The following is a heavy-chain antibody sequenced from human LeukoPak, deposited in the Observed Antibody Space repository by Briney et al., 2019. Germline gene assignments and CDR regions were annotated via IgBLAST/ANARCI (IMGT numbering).Heavy chain of an antibody. CDR2: ISTSSSSK. CDR3: ARWDDLFLIDF. V-gene: IGHV3-21*01. Sequence: PGGSLRLSCAVSGFTFSSYRMSWVRQAPGKGLEWVSSISTSSSSKYYADSVKGRFTVSRDNAKSSLDLQMNSLRAEDTAVYYCARWDDLFLIDFWGQGTLVTVSS. CDR1: GFTFSSYR. D-gene: IGHD3-9*01. J-gene: IGHJ4*02.